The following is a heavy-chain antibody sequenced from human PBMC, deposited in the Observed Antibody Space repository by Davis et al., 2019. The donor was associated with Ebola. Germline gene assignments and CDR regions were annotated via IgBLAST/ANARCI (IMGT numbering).Heavy chain of an antibody. Sequence: PGGSLRLSCAASGFSFMSYAMSWVRPAPGKGLEWVSSITGTGGNTYYADSVKGRFTIFRDNMKNTVDLQINSLRAEDTALYYCARDSDFWGGGYWGQGTLVTVSS. V-gene: IGHV3-23*01. CDR1: GFSFMSYA. CDR3: ARDSDFWGGGY. CDR2: ITGTGGNT. J-gene: IGHJ4*02. D-gene: IGHD3-16*01.